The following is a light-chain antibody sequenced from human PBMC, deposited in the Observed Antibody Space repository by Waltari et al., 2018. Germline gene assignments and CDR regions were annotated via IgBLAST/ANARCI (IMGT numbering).Light chain of an antibody. J-gene: IGLJ3*02. CDR1: ALPRKS. V-gene: IGLV3-10*01. CDR3: YSTDSSGNERV. Sequence: SYQLTQPPSVSVFPGHTARITCSGDALPRKSSYWYQQKSGQAPVLVIYVDNKRPSGIPERFSGSSSGTVATLTISGAQLEDEADYYCYSTDSSGNERVFGGGTKLTVL. CDR2: VDN.